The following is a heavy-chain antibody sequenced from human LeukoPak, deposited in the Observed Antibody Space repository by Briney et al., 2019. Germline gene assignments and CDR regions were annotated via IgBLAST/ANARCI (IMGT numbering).Heavy chain of an antibody. V-gene: IGHV4-34*01. CDR3: ARHHGVSNSKGSGGNWFDP. J-gene: IGHJ5*02. CDR2: INHSGST. D-gene: IGHD2-15*01. CDR1: GFTVSSND. Sequence: SGGSLRLSCAASGFTVSSNDMSWIRQPPGKGLEWIGEINHSGSTNYNPSLKSRVTISVDTSKNQFSLKLSSVTAADTAVYYCARHHGVSNSKGSGGNWFDPWGQGTLVTVSS.